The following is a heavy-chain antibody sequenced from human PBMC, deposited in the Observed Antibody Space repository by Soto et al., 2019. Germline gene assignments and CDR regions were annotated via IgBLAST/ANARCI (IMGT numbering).Heavy chain of an antibody. CDR3: ARWGTTGGLDV. J-gene: IGHJ4*02. CDR1: GFTFRSYV. V-gene: IGHV3-30*19. Sequence: QVQLVESGGGVVQPGASLRLSCVGSGFTFRSYVIHWVRQAPGKGLEWVALTSYDGSNKYYDDSVKGRFTISRDNSRNTVVLHMDSLRLEDTALYYCARWGTTGGLDVWGQGTLVSVSS. CDR2: TSYDGSNK. D-gene: IGHD3-16*01.